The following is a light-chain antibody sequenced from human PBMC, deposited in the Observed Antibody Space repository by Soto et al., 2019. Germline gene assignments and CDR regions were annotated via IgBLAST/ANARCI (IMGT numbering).Light chain of an antibody. J-gene: IGLJ1*01. CDR3: SSYAGSNNFGV. Sequence: QSVLTQPPSASGSPGQSVTISCTGTSSDVGGYNYVSWYQQHPGKAPKLMIYEVSKRPSGVPDRFSGSKSGNTASLTVSGLQAEDEADYCCSSYAGSNNFGVFGTGTKVTVL. V-gene: IGLV2-8*01. CDR1: SSDVGGYNY. CDR2: EVS.